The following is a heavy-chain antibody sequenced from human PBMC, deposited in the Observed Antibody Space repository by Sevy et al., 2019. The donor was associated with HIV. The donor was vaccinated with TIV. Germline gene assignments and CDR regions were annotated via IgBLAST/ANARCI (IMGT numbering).Heavy chain of an antibody. CDR1: GGTFSSYA. CDR2: IIPIFGTA. Sequence: ASVKVSCKASGGTFSSYAISWVRQAPGQGLEWMGGIIPIFGTANYAQKFQGRVTITADESTSTAYMELSSQGSEDTAVYYCARDLTYYDILTGYCVDTYYYGMDVWGQGTTVTVSS. CDR3: ARDLTYYDILTGYCVDTYYYGMDV. J-gene: IGHJ6*02. D-gene: IGHD3-9*01. V-gene: IGHV1-69*13.